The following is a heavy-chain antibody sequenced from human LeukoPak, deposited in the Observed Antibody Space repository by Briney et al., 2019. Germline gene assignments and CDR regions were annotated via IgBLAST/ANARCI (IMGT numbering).Heavy chain of an antibody. CDR2: MFYSGIT. Sequence: SETLSLTCSVSGGSISSSDYYWGWIRQPPGKGLAWIGTMFYSGITYCSPSLKSRVTISVDTSKNQFSLKLSSVTAADTAVYFCARHGSSGVVITNFDYWGQGTLVTVSS. J-gene: IGHJ4*02. V-gene: IGHV4-39*01. CDR3: ARHGSSGVVITNFDY. CDR1: GGSISSSDYY. D-gene: IGHD3-3*01.